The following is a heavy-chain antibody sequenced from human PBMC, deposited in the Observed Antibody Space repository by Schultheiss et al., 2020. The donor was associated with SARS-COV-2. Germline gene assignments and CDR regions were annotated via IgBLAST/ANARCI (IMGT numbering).Heavy chain of an antibody. CDR1: GFTFSSYA. V-gene: IGHV3-30*14. D-gene: IGHD3-22*01. CDR2: ISYDGSNK. J-gene: IGHJ5*02. CDR3: ARGGGGYYDSSGYL. Sequence: GGSLRLSCAASGFTFSSYAMHWVRQAPGKGLEWVAVISYDGSNKYYADSVKGRFTISRDNSKNTLYLQMNSLRAEDTAVYYCARGGGGYYDSSGYLWGRGTLVTVSS.